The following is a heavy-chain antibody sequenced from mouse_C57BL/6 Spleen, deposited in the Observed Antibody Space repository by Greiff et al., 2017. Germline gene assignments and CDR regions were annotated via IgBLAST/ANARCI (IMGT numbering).Heavy chain of an antibody. CDR3: AREGAFAY. V-gene: IGHV1-15*01. CDR2: IDPETGGT. J-gene: IGHJ3*01. CDR1: GYTFTDYE. Sequence: VQLQQSGAELVRPGASVTLSCKASGYTFTDYEMHWVKQTPVHGLEWIGAIDPETGGTAYNQKFKGKATLTVDKSSSTAYMELRSLTSEDSAVYYCAREGAFAYWGQGTLVTVSA.